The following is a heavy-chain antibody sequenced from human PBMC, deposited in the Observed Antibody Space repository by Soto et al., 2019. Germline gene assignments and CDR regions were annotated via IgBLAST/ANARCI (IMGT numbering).Heavy chain of an antibody. CDR2: ISGSGGST. CDR1: GFTFSSYA. J-gene: IGHJ6*02. V-gene: IGHV3-23*01. D-gene: IGHD3-16*01. Sequence: GSLRLSCAASGFTFSSYAMSWVRQAPGKGLEWVSAISGSGGSTYYADSVKGRFTISRDNSKNTLYLPMNSLRAEDTAVYYCAKGREYPYASYYSVRAVWGQGPRATV. CDR3: AKGREYPYASYYSVRAV.